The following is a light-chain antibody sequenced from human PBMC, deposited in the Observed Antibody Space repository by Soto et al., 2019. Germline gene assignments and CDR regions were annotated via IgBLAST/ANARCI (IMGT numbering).Light chain of an antibody. CDR1: QNLVYSDGNVY. Sequence: DVVMTQSPLSLPVTLGQPASLSCRSSQNLVYSDGNVYLNWFHQRTGQSPRRLIYDVSQRDSGVPERFSGSESGTDFTLTISRVEAEDVGVYYCMQGTHWPWTFGQGTKVEIK. V-gene: IGKV2-30*01. CDR2: DVS. CDR3: MQGTHWPWT. J-gene: IGKJ1*01.